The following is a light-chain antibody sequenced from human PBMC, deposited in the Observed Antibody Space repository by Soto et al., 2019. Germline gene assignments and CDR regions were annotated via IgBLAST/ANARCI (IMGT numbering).Light chain of an antibody. J-gene: IGLJ1*01. V-gene: IGLV2-23*03. CDR3: CSYAGSSNV. CDR2: EGS. Sequence: QSALTQPASVSGSPGQSITISCTGTSSDVGSYNLVSWYQQHPGKAPKLMIYEGSKRPSGVSNRFSGYKSGNTASLTISGLQAEDEADYYCCSYAGSSNVFGTGTKLTVL. CDR1: SSDVGSYNL.